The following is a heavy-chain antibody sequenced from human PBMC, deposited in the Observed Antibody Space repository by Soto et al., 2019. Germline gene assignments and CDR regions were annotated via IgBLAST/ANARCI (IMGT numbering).Heavy chain of an antibody. Sequence: QVQLQESGPGLVKPSETLSLTCTVSGGSIDSYYWSWIRQPPRKGLEYIGYIYYTGATNYNPSLSSRVTISLDTSRSQFSLILTSVTAADTAVYCCARGFCSGGSCFWFDPWGQGTLVTVSS. V-gene: IGHV4-59*01. CDR3: ARGFCSGGSCFWFDP. D-gene: IGHD2-15*01. CDR1: GGSIDSYY. J-gene: IGHJ5*02. CDR2: IYYTGAT.